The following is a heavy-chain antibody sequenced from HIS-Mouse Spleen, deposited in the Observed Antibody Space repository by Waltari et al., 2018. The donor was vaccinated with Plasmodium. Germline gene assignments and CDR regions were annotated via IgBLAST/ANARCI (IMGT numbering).Heavy chain of an antibody. J-gene: IGHJ3*02. CDR2: INPNSGGT. CDR3: ARVSIAAAAFDI. D-gene: IGHD6-13*01. Sequence: QVQLVQSGSEVQKPGASVKVSCKASGYTFTGYYMHWLRQAPGQGLEWMGWINPNSGGTNYAQKFQGRVTMTRDTSISTAYMELSRLRSDDTAVYYCARVSIAAAAFDIWGQGTMVTVSS. V-gene: IGHV1-2*02. CDR1: GYTFTGYY.